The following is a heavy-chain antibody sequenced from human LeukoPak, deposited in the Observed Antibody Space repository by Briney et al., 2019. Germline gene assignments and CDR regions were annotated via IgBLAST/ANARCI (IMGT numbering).Heavy chain of an antibody. D-gene: IGHD1-26*01. CDR1: GFTFSSYG. J-gene: IGHJ4*02. Sequence: GGSLRLSCAASGFTFSSYGMHWVCQAPGKGLEWVAVIWYDGSKKYYADSVKGRFIISRDDSKNTLYLQMNSLRAEDTAVYYCARDGGTYPNFLLDSWGQETLVTVSS. CDR2: IWYDGSKK. V-gene: IGHV3-33*01. CDR3: ARDGGTYPNFLLDS.